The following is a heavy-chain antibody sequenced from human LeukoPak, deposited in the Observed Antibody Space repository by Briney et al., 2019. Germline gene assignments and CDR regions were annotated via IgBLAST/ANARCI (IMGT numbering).Heavy chain of an antibody. CDR2: VLLSGAS. D-gene: IGHD1-26*01. V-gene: IGHV4-4*02. Sequence: SGTLSLTCAVSGGSILTTNWWSWVRQTPGKGLEWIGEVLLSGASNYNPSLKSRVSMSIDKSKNQLSLKLTSVTAADTAMYYCARESGAFSPFGFWGQGTLVTVSS. J-gene: IGHJ4*02. CDR3: ARESGAFSPFGF. CDR1: GGSILTTNW.